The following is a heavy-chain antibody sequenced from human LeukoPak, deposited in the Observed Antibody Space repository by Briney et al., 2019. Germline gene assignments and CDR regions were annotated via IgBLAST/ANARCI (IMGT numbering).Heavy chain of an antibody. V-gene: IGHV3-23*01. J-gene: IGHJ4*02. CDR3: AKRGVVVRVILVGFHKEANYFDS. Sequence: GGSLRLSCAVSGITLSNYGMSWVRQAPGKGLEWVAGISGGGGGTNYADSVKGRFTVSRDNPKNTLYLQMHSLGAEDTAVYFCAKRGVVVRVILVGFHKEANYFDSWGQGALVTVSS. D-gene: IGHD3-10*01. CDR2: ISGGGGGT. CDR1: GITLSNYG.